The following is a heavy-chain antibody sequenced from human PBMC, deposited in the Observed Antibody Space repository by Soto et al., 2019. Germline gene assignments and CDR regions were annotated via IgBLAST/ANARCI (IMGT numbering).Heavy chain of an antibody. CDR2: IYYERNT. J-gene: IGHJ4*02. CDR3: ARSTIALRRYMSPFAS. CDR1: GDSITSSSYY. D-gene: IGHD6-6*01. Sequence: QKQLQESGPGLVKPSETLSLTCTVSGDSITSSSYYWGWIRQPPGKGLECIANIYYERNTYYNPSLKIRVTSSLDTSKNQFSLTLKSVPAADTAVYYCARSTIALRRYMSPFASWGQGTLVTVSS. V-gene: IGHV4-39*01.